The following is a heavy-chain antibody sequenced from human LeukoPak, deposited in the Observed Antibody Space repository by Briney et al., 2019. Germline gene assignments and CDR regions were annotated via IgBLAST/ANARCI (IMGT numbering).Heavy chain of an antibody. CDR2: IYYSGST. Sequence: SETLSLTCTVSGGSISSYYWSWIRQPPGKGLEWIGYIYYSGSTNYNPSLKSRVTISVDTSKNQFSLKLSSVTAADTAVYYCAREGYYYDSSGDRNVFDPWGQGTLVTVSS. CDR3: AREGYYYDSSGDRNVFDP. V-gene: IGHV4-59*01. CDR1: GGSISSYY. D-gene: IGHD3-22*01. J-gene: IGHJ5*02.